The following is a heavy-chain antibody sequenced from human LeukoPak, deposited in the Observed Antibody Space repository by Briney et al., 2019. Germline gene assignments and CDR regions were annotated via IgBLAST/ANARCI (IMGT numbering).Heavy chain of an antibody. Sequence: SETLSLTCTVSGGSISGHYWNWIRQSPEKGLEWIEYIYYSGTINYNPSLKARVTMSIDTSKNQFSLKLSSVTAADTAIYYCAKSKSLGLQYFDNWGQGTLATVSS. CDR2: IYYSGTI. V-gene: IGHV4-59*11. CDR1: GGSISGHY. CDR3: AKSKSLGLQYFDN. J-gene: IGHJ4*02. D-gene: IGHD1-7*01.